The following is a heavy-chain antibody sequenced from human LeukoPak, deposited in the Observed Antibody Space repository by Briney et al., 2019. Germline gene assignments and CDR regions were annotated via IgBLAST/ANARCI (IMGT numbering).Heavy chain of an antibody. J-gene: IGHJ6*03. CDR2: MNPNSGNT. D-gene: IGHD3-10*02. CDR3: ARGVRGKFVQDYYYYMDV. Sequence: SVKVSCKASGYTFTSYDINWVRQATGQGLEWMGWMNPNSGNTGYAQKFQGRVTITRNTSISTAYMELSSLRSEDTAVYYCARGVRGKFVQDYYYYMDVWGKGTTVTVSS. CDR1: GYTFTSYD. V-gene: IGHV1-8*03.